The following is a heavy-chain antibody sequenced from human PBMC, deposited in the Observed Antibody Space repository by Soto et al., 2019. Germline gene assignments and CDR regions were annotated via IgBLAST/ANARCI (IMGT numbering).Heavy chain of an antibody. CDR2: IIPILGIA. Sequence: ASVKVSCKASGGTFSSYTISWVRQAPGQGLEWMGRIIPILGIANYAQKFQGRVTITADKSTSTAYMELSSLRSEDTAVYYCARVYYYGSGSYFTYMDVWGKGTTVTVSS. CDR1: GGTFSSYT. J-gene: IGHJ6*03. D-gene: IGHD3-10*01. CDR3: ARVYYYGSGSYFTYMDV. V-gene: IGHV1-69*02.